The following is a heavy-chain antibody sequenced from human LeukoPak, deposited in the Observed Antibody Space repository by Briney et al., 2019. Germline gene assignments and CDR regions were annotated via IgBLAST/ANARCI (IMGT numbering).Heavy chain of an antibody. V-gene: IGHV3-23*01. CDR2: ISDSGGRT. J-gene: IGHJ3*02. CDR1: GITLSNYG. D-gene: IGHD3-10*01. CDR3: ARRFRGVYAFDI. Sequence: GGSLRLSCAVSGITLSNYGMSWVRQAPGKGLEWVAGISDSGGRTNYADSVKGRFTISRDNAKNSLYLQMNSLRAEDTAVYYCARRFRGVYAFDIWGQGTMVTVSS.